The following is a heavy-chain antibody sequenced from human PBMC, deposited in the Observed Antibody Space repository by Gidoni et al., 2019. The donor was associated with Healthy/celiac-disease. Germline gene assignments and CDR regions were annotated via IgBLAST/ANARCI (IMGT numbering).Heavy chain of an antibody. J-gene: IGHJ6*02. D-gene: IGHD1-26*01. CDR1: GGSISSSSYY. V-gene: IGHV4-39*01. Sequence: QLQLQESGPGLVKPSETLSLTCTVSGGSISSSSYYWGWIRQPPGKGLEWIGSIYYSGSTYYNPSLKSRVTISVDTSKNQFSLKLSSVTAADTAVYYCARLLPWEPGNSYYYYGMDVWGQGTTVTVSS. CDR3: ARLLPWEPGNSYYYYGMDV. CDR2: IYYSGST.